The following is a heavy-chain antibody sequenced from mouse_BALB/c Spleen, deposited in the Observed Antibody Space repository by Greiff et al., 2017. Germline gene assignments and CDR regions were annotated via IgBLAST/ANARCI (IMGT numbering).Heavy chain of an antibody. CDR1: GFNIKDTY. V-gene: IGHV14-3*02. Sequence: EVKLQESGAELVKPGASVKLSCTASGFNIKDTYMHWVKQRPEQGLEWIGRIDPANGNTKYDPKFQGKATITADTSSNTAYLQLSSLTSEDTAVYYCAPMITTGGFAYWGQGTLVTVSA. CDR3: APMITTGGFAY. J-gene: IGHJ3*01. CDR2: IDPANGNT. D-gene: IGHD2-4*01.